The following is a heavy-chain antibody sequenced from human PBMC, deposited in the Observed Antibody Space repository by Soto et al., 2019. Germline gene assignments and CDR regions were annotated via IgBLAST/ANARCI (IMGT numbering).Heavy chain of an antibody. CDR3: ARDRLTGQYFGS. CDR1: GGSINSGSYY. J-gene: IGHJ4*02. Sequence: QVQLQESGPGLVKPSQTLSLTCTVTGGSINSGSYYWSWIRQHPGKGLEWIGNINYSGSTYYNPSLMSRVLMSVDASQNQSCLTLTSVTAADTAIFYCARDRLTGQYFGSWGEGTLVTVSS. V-gene: IGHV4-31*03. D-gene: IGHD3-16*01. CDR2: INYSGST.